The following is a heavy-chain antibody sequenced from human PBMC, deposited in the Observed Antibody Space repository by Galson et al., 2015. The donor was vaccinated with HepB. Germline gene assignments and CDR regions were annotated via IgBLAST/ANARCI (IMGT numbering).Heavy chain of an antibody. CDR1: GFTFNRYW. Sequence: SLRLSCAASGFTFNRYWMSWVRQAPGKGLEWVASVSQDESEADYVDSVKGRFTITRDNSNNSLSLQLDSLRAEDTAVYYCARRYCSQTNCRTYSWFDPWGQGALVIVSS. CDR2: VSQDESEA. D-gene: IGHD2-15*01. CDR3: ARRYCSQTNCRTYSWFDP. J-gene: IGHJ5*02. V-gene: IGHV3-7*03.